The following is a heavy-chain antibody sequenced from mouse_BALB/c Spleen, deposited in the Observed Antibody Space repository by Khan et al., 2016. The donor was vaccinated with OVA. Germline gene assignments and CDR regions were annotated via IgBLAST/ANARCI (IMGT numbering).Heavy chain of an antibody. D-gene: IGHD3-1*01. CDR2: INPYNDYT. CDR3: ARGVLGLQTWFDD. CDR1: GYTFTSYV. V-gene: IGHV1S136*01. J-gene: IGHJ3*01. Sequence: VRLQQSGPELVKPGASVKMSCKASGYTFTSYVMHWVKQKPGQGLEWIGYINPYNDYTNFNEKFKGKATLTSDKSSSTAYMELSSLTTEDSAVYSCARGVLGLQTWFDDWGQGTLVTVSA.